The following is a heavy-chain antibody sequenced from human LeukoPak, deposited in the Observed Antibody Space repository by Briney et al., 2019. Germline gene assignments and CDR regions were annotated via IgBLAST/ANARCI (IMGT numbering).Heavy chain of an antibody. CDR2: ISYDGSNK. V-gene: IGHV3-30-3*01. CDR3: ASMGTVDY. CDR1: GFTFSSYA. J-gene: IGHJ4*02. Sequence: PGRSLRLSCAASGFTFSSYAMHWVRQAPGKGLEWLAVISYDGSNKYYADSVKGRFTISRDNSKNTLYLQMNSLRAEDTAVYYCASMGTVDYWGQGTLVTVSS.